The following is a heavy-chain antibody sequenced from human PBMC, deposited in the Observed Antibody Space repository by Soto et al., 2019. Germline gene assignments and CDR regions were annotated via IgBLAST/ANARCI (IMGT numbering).Heavy chain of an antibody. CDR3: ARGLTGDY. V-gene: IGHV4-59*01. D-gene: IGHD3-10*01. CDR2: IDSSGST. Sequence: QVQLQESGPGLVKPSETLSLTCSVSGGSISSYYWSWIRQSPEKQLEWIGYIDSSGSTNYNPSLESRVTISVDTSKNQFSLKLTSVTAADTAVYYCARGLTGDYWGQGTLVTVSS. CDR1: GGSISSYY. J-gene: IGHJ4*02.